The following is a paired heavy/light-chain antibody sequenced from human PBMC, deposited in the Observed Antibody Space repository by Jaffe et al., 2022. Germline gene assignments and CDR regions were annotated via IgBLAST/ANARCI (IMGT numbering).Light chain of an antibody. CDR3: QQYNNWPRTWT. CDR2: GAS. J-gene: IGKJ1*01. Sequence: DIVMTQSPATLSVSPGERATLSCRASQSIDTNLAWYQQKAGQAPRLLIYGASTRATGIPARFSGSGSGTEFTLTISSLQSEDFAVYYCQQYNNWPRTWTFGQGTKVENK. CDR1: QSIDTN. V-gene: IGKV3D-15*01.
Heavy chain of an antibody. Sequence: EVQLVESGGGLVQPGGSLRLSCAASGFTVSSYDMHWVRQATGKSLEWVSSFGAAGDTYYADSVRGRFTISRENAKNSLYLQMNSLRAGDTAVYYCARGKVAGTWDVFDIWGQGTMVTVSS. D-gene: IGHD6-19*01. J-gene: IGHJ3*02. CDR2: FGAAGDT. CDR1: GFTVSSYD. CDR3: ARGKVAGTWDVFDI. V-gene: IGHV3-13*01.